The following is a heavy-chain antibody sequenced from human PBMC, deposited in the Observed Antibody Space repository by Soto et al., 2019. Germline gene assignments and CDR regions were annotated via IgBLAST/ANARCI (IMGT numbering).Heavy chain of an antibody. J-gene: IGHJ4*02. CDR3: APDSQHDGRWPFDH. CDR2: IIQSGET. Sequence: PRGSLRLSCAASGFTFSTYTMSWVRQAPGEGLEWVSGIIQSGETFYADSVKGRFTISRDNSNNMLYLQMHSLRADDTAVHYCAPDSQHDGRWPFDHWGQGHLVTVSS. CDR1: GFTFSTYT. D-gene: IGHD2-2*01. V-gene: IGHV3-23*01.